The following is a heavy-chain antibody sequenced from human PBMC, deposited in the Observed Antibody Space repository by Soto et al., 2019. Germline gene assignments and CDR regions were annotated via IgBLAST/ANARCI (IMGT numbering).Heavy chain of an antibody. CDR3: ARDRTIAAAGPAAYYYYGMDV. Sequence: SETLSLTCTVCGGSMSSYHWSWIRQPPGNGLEWIGYIYYSGSTNYNPSLKSRVTISVDTSKNQFSLKLNSVTAADTAVYYCARDRTIAAAGPAAYYYYGMDVWGQGTTVS. V-gene: IGHV4-59*01. D-gene: IGHD6-13*01. J-gene: IGHJ6*02. CDR1: GGSMSSYH. CDR2: IYYSGST.